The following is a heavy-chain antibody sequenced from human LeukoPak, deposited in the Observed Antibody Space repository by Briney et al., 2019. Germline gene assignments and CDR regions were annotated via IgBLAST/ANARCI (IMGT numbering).Heavy chain of an antibody. J-gene: IGHJ1*01. Sequence: SQTLSLTCTVSGVSISSGAYFWSWIRQHPGKGLEWIGYIHHRGGAYYNPSLESRVTMSVDTSKNQFSLKLSSVTAADTAVYYCARDNESFYYKDGGYLAIYFQNWGQGTLVTVSS. CDR1: GVSISSGAYF. CDR3: ARDNESFYYKDGGYLAIYFQN. D-gene: IGHD3-22*01. V-gene: IGHV4-31*03. CDR2: IHHRGGA.